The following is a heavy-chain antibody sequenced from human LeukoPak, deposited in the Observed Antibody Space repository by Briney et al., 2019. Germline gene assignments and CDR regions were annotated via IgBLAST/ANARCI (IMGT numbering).Heavy chain of an antibody. D-gene: IGHD2-21*02. J-gene: IGHJ6*02. Sequence: GGSLRLSCAASGFTFSSYSMNWGRQAPGKGLEWVSSISSSSSYIYYADSVKGRFTISRDNAKNSLYLQMNSLRAEDTAVYYCVGEGLPPYYGMDVWGQGTSVTVSS. CDR3: VGEGLPPYYGMDV. CDR1: GFTFSSYS. V-gene: IGHV3-21*01. CDR2: ISSSSSYI.